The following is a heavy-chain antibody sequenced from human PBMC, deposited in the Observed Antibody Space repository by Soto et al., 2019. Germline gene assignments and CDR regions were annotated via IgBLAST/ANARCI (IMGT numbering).Heavy chain of an antibody. CDR1: GGTFSSYA. CDR3: ARDRYSGIYRGGYYYYYGMDV. CDR2: IIPIFGTA. Sequence: QVQLVQSGAEVKKPGSSVKVSCKASGGTFSSYAISWVRQAPGQGLEWMGGIIPIFGTANYAQKFQGRVTITADESTSTAYMELSSLRSEDTAVYYCARDRYSGIYRGGYYYYYGMDVWGQGTTVTVSS. V-gene: IGHV1-69*01. D-gene: IGHD1-26*01. J-gene: IGHJ6*02.